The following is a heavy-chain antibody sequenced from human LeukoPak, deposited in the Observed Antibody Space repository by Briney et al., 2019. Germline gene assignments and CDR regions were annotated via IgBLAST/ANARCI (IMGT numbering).Heavy chain of an antibody. J-gene: IGHJ4*02. Sequence: SETLSLTCTVSGGSISSETSYWGWIRQSPGKGLEWIGIIYYGGSTYYNLSLKSRLTISLDTSKNHFSLKLSSVTAADTAVYYCARGGSRYCSGGSCFPRFFDYWGQGTLVTVSS. CDR2: IYYGGST. CDR1: GGSISSETSY. D-gene: IGHD2-15*01. CDR3: ARGGSRYCSGGSCFPRFFDY. V-gene: IGHV4-39*02.